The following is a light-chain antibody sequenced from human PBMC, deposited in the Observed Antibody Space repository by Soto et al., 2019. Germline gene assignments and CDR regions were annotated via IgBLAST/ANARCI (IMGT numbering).Light chain of an antibody. J-gene: IGKJ4*01. V-gene: IGKV3-20*01. CDR1: QSVSSSQ. CDR3: QQYASAPHT. Sequence: EVVLAQSPCTLSLSPWERATLSCRASQSVSSSQLAWFQQKPGQAPRLLIYAASWRAAGIPDRFSGSGSGTDFTLTISRLEPADFAVYYCQQYASAPHTFGGGTKVDIK. CDR2: AAS.